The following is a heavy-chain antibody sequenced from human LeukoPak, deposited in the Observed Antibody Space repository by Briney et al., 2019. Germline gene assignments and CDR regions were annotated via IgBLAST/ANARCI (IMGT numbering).Heavy chain of an antibody. V-gene: IGHV1-69*06. D-gene: IGHD6-19*01. J-gene: IGHJ5*02. Sequence: ASVKVSCNASGGTFSSYAISWVRQAPGQGLEWMGGIIPIFGTANYAQKFQGRVTITADKSTSTAYMELSSLRSEDTAVYYCARGVRRQWLVLGNWFDPWGQGTLVTVSS. CDR3: ARGVRRQWLVLGNWFDP. CDR1: GGTFSSYA. CDR2: IIPIFGTA.